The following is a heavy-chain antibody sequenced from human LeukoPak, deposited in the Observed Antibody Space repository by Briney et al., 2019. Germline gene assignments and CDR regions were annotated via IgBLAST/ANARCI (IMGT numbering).Heavy chain of an antibody. J-gene: IGHJ4*02. CDR3: ARVPIVGATSYYFDY. CDR2: INPNSGGT. Sequence: GASVTVSCKASGYTFTGYYMHWVRQAPGQGLEWMGWINPNSGGTNYAQKFQGRVTMTRDTSISTAYMELSRLRSDDTAVYYCARVPIVGATSYYFDYWGQGTLVTVSS. CDR1: GYTFTGYY. D-gene: IGHD1-26*01. V-gene: IGHV1-2*02.